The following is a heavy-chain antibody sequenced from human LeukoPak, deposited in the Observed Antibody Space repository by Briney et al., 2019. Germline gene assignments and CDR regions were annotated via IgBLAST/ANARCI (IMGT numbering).Heavy chain of an antibody. D-gene: IGHD2-8*01. Sequence: GGSLRLSCSASGFTFSTYSMHWVRQAPANGLQYVSAISSNGDNTYYADSVKGRFIISRDNYKNTLYLQMSSLRTEDAAVYYCVTYCTDGVCSYFDYWGQGTLVTVSS. CDR3: VTYCTDGVCSYFDY. V-gene: IGHV3-64D*09. CDR2: ISSNGDNT. CDR1: GFTFSTYS. J-gene: IGHJ4*02.